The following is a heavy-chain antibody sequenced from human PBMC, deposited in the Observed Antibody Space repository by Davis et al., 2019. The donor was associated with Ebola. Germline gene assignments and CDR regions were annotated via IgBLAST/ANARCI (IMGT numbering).Heavy chain of an antibody. CDR2: IYYSGST. J-gene: IGHJ4*02. CDR1: GGSISSHY. Sequence: SETLSLTCTVSGGSISSHYWSWIRQPPGKGLEWIGYIYYSGSTNYNPSLKRRVTISLDTSQNQFSLKLSSVTAADTAVYYCARADFWSGLYYFDYWGQGTLVTVSS. CDR3: ARADFWSGLYYFDY. D-gene: IGHD3-3*01. V-gene: IGHV4-59*11.